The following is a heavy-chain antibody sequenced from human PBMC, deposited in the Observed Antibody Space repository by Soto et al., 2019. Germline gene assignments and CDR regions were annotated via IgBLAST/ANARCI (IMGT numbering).Heavy chain of an antibody. CDR2: ISGSGGST. Sequence: GGSLRLSCSAPGFTFSSYAMSWVRQAPGKGLEWVSAISGSGGSTYYADSVKGRFTISRDNSKNTLCLQMNSLRAEDTAVYYCAKQPIAAALDWFDPWGQGTLVTVSS. D-gene: IGHD6-13*01. CDR3: AKQPIAAALDWFDP. V-gene: IGHV3-23*01. CDR1: GFTFSSYA. J-gene: IGHJ5*02.